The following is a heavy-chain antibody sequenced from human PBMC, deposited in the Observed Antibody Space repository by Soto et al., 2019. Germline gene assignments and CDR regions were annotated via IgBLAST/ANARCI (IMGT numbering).Heavy chain of an antibody. CDR3: ARDKGVQHYYGMDV. CDR1: GFTFSSYS. Sequence: PGGSLRLSCAASGFTFSSYSMNWVRQAPGKGLEWDSSISSSSSYIYYADSVKGRFTISRDNAKNSLYLQMNSLRAEDTAVYYCARDKGVQHYYGMDVWGQGTTVTVSS. CDR2: ISSSSSYI. D-gene: IGHD6-13*01. J-gene: IGHJ6*02. V-gene: IGHV3-21*01.